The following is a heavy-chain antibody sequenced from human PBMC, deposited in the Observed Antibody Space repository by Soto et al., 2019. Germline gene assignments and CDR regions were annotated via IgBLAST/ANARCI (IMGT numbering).Heavy chain of an antibody. V-gene: IGHV4-61*08. CDR1: GGSVSSGVYY. Sequence: PSETLSLTCSVSGGSVSSGVYYWSWIRQPPGKGLELIGYISNSGSTNYNPSLTSRVAISLDRSRNQFSLKLTSVTAADTAVYSCARFRIPNFGVVPGNHFVTWGREPCSPSPQ. CDR3: ARFRIPNFGVVPGNHFVT. CDR2: ISNSGST. J-gene: IGHJ4*02. D-gene: IGHD3-3*01.